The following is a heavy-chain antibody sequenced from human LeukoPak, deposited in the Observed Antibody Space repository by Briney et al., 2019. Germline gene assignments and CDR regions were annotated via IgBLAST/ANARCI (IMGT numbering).Heavy chain of an antibody. CDR3: AKDGVTYYYDSSGYYRGNYFDY. J-gene: IGHJ4*02. CDR1: GFTFSSYS. Sequence: GGSLRLSCAASGFTFSSYSMNWVRQAPGKGLEWVSYISSSSSTIYYADSVKGRFTISRDNAKNSLYLQMNSLRAEDTAVYYCAKDGVTYYYDSSGYYRGNYFDYWGQGTLVTVSS. V-gene: IGHV3-48*04. D-gene: IGHD3-22*01. CDR2: ISSSSSTI.